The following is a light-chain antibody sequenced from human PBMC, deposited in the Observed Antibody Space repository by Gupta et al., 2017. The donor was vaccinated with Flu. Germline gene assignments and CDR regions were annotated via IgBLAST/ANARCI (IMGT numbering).Light chain of an antibody. V-gene: IGKV4-1*01. J-gene: IGKJ1*01. CDR1: QSVLYSSNNKNY. CDR2: WAS. CDR3: LQDDSTPRT. Sequence: DIVMTQSPDSLAVSLGERATINCKSSQSVLYSSNNKNYLAWYQQKPVQPPKLLIYWASTRESGVPDRFSGSGSGTDFTLTISSLQAEDVAVYYCLQDDSTPRTFGQGTKVEIK.